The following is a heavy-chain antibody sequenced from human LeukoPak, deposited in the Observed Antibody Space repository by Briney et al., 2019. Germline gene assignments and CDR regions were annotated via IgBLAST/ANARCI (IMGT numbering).Heavy chain of an antibody. CDR1: GGSISRYY. Sequence: PSETLSLTCTVSGGSISRYYWSWIRQPPGKGLEWIGCIYYAGSINYNPSLKSRVTMSLDTSKNQFSLKLNSMTAADTAVYYCATSPRVTLYVMGDFAYWGQGTLVTVSS. CDR3: ATSPRVTLYVMGDFAY. D-gene: IGHD3-16*01. V-gene: IGHV4-59*03. J-gene: IGHJ4*02. CDR2: IYYAGSI.